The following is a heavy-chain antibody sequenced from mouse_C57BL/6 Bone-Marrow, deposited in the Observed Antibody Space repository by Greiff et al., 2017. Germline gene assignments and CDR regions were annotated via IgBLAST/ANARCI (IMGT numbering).Heavy chain of an antibody. J-gene: IGHJ4*01. CDR3: VITTVVARRTYYAMDY. CDR1: GFSFNTYA. V-gene: IGHV10-1*01. CDR2: IRSKSNNYAT. Sequence: EVKLVESGGGLVQPKGSLKLSCAASGFSFNTYAMNWVRQAPGKGLEWVARIRSKSNNYATYYADSVKDRFTISRDDSESMLYLQMNNLKTEDTAMYYCVITTVVARRTYYAMDYWGQGTSVTVSS. D-gene: IGHD1-1*01.